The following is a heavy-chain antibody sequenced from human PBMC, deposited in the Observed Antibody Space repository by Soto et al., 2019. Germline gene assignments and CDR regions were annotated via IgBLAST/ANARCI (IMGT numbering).Heavy chain of an antibody. CDR3: AREYTAWPLAYGLDV. CDR2: ISSRSDI. D-gene: IGHD2-2*02. CDR1: RFTFSTYS. J-gene: IGHJ6*02. V-gene: IGHV3-21*01. Sequence: GGSMRLSCAGSRFTFSTYSINWVRKAPGKGLEWVSSISSRSDIYYADSVKGRFTISRDNAKNSVSLQMNSLRAEDTAVYYCAREYTAWPLAYGLDVWGQGTTVTVSS.